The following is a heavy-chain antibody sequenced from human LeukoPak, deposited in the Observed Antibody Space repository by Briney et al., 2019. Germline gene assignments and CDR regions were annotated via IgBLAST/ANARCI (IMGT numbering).Heavy chain of an antibody. CDR1: GITFSSSL. V-gene: IGHV3-23*01. CDR2: ISGGDHST. Sequence: LAGGSLRLSCAASGITFSSSLMSWVRQAPGKGLEWVSAISGGDHSTYYADSVKGRFTISRNNSEKSLYLQMNSLRDEDTAIYYCAKMTFAARPYFDDWGQGTLVTVSS. J-gene: IGHJ4*02. D-gene: IGHD6-6*01. CDR3: AKMTFAARPYFDD.